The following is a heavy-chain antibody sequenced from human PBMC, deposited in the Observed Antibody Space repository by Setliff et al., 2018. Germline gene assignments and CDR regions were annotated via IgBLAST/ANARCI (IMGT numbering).Heavy chain of an antibody. V-gene: IGHV4-61*09. J-gene: IGHJ4*02. CDR2: IYTTWST. CDR1: GDSISSRRNY. CDR3: ARVPALGGIVGTHGIDN. Sequence: SETLSLTCTVSGDSISSRRNYWGWFRQPAGKGLEWIGQIYTTWSTNYNPSLKTRVTISLDTSKNQFSLKLTSVTAADTAVYYCARVPALGGIVGTHGIDNWGQGTLVTVSS. D-gene: IGHD1-26*01.